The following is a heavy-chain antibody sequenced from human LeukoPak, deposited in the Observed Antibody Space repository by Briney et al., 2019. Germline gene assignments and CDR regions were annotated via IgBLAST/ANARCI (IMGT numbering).Heavy chain of an antibody. CDR3: ARRATMLAGGYFDY. CDR2: IYASGGT. Sequence: TSETLSLTCTVSGGSISSYYWSWIRQTPGKGLEWIGYIYASGGTTYNPSLKSRVTISIDTSKNQFSLKLSSVTAADTAVYYCARRATMLAGGYFDYWGQGTLVSVSS. D-gene: IGHD5-12*01. V-gene: IGHV4-4*09. CDR1: GGSISSYY. J-gene: IGHJ4*02.